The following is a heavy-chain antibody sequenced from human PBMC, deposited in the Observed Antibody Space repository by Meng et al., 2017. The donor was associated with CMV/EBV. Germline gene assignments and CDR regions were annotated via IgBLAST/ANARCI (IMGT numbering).Heavy chain of an antibody. CDR2: IIPIFGTA. J-gene: IGHJ5*02. CDR3: ARAPIGDYVWGSYRYGWFDP. V-gene: IGHV1-69*06. Sequence: IYASSWVRQAPGQGLEWMGGIIPIFGTANYAQKFQGRVTITADKSTSTAYMELSSLRSEDTAVYYCARAPIGDYVWGSYRYGWFDPWGRGTLVTVSS. CDR1: IYA. D-gene: IGHD3-16*02.